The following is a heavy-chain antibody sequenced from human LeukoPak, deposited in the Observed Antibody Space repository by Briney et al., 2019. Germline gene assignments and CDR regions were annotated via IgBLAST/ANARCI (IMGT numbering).Heavy chain of an antibody. D-gene: IGHD2-15*01. V-gene: IGHV1-46*01. CDR2: INPSGGGR. Sequence: ASVKVSCKASGYSFTKYYMHWVRQAPGQGLEWMAIINPSGGGRSCAQKFQGRVTMTTDTSTTTVYMELSSLRAEDTAIYYCARDLVGGSPWFDYWGQGNLVTVSS. J-gene: IGHJ4*02. CDR3: ARDLVGGSPWFDY. CDR1: GYSFTKYY.